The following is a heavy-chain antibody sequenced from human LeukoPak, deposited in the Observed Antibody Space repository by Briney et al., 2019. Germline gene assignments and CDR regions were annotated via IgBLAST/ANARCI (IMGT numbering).Heavy chain of an antibody. J-gene: IGHJ4*02. Sequence: ASVKVSCKSSGYTFTGHFMHWVRQAPGQGLEWMGWINPNNGGTNYAQSFQGRVTMTRDTSISTAYMELSRLRSDDTAVYYCARISGYGVFDYWGQGTLVTVSS. V-gene: IGHV1-2*02. CDR1: GYTFTGHF. D-gene: IGHD5-12*01. CDR3: ARISGYGVFDY. CDR2: INPNNGGT.